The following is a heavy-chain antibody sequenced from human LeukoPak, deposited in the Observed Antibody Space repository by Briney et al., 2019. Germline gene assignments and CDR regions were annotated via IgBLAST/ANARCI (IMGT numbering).Heavy chain of an antibody. J-gene: IGHJ6*03. CDR1: GGAIISYY. V-gene: IGHV4-4*07. Sequence: SETLSLTCSVSGGAIISYYWSWSRQPAGKGPEWIGRIYPTGNTDYNPSLKTRVTMSTDLSKKQFSLRLRSVTAADTAVYYCARLKFYDSTGYSPVNYMDVWGKGTAVTVSS. CDR2: IYPTGNT. CDR3: ARLKFYDSTGYSPVNYMDV. D-gene: IGHD3-22*01.